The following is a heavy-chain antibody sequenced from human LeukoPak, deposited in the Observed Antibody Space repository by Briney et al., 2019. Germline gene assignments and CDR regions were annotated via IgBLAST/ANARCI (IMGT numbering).Heavy chain of an antibody. CDR2: IKHDESEK. D-gene: IGHD3-16*01. CDR3: TRRLDD. J-gene: IGHJ4*02. V-gene: IGHV3-7*01. CDR1: GFSFNSDW. Sequence: GGSLRLSCAASGFSFNSDWMDWVRQAPGKGLEWVANIKHDESEKNYLDSVKGWFTISRDNAQNSLYLQMNGLRVEDTAAYYCTRRLDDWGQGTLVTVSS.